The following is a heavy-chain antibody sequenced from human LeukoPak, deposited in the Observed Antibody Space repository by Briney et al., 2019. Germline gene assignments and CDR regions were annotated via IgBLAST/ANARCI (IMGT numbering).Heavy chain of an antibody. J-gene: IGHJ4*02. CDR3: AKANYDFWSGYYGRQLDY. D-gene: IGHD3-3*01. Sequence: GGSLRLSCAASGFTFSSYAMSWVRQAPGKGLEWVSAISGSGGSTYYADSVKGRSTISRDNSKNTLYLQMNSLRAEDTAVYYCAKANYDFWSGYYGRQLDYWGQGTLVTVSS. CDR2: ISGSGGST. CDR1: GFTFSSYA. V-gene: IGHV3-23*01.